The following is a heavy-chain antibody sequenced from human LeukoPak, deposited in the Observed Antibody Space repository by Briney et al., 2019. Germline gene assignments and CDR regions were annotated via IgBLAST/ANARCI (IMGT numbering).Heavy chain of an antibody. CDR1: GFTFSSYG. V-gene: IGHV3-23*01. CDR3: AKDGGGWLQLSFDY. Sequence: PGGSLRLSCATSGFTFSSYGMGWVRQAPGKGLEWVSSISGGGETTYYADSVKGRFPISRDNSKNTLFLQMNSLRAEDTAVYYCAKDGGGWLQLSFDYWGQGTLVTVSS. D-gene: IGHD5-24*01. CDR2: ISGGGETT. J-gene: IGHJ4*02.